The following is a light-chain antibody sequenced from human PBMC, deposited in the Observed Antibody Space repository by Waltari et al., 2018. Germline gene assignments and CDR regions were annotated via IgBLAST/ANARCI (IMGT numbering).Light chain of an antibody. CDR3: AAWDDSLNGWV. CDR1: SSNIGLNT. J-gene: IGLJ3*02. CDR2: NNN. Sequence: QSVLSQPPSVIGTPGQGVTISCSGSSSNIGLNTLNWYQQLPGTAPKLLIYNNNHRPSGVPDLFSGSKSGTSASRAISGLRSEDEADYYCAAWDDSLNGWVFGGGTKLTVL. V-gene: IGLV1-44*01.